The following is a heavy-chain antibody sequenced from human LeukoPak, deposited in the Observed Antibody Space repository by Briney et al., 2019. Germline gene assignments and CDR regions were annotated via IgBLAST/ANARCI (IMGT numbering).Heavy chain of an antibody. Sequence: SVKVSCKASGGTFSSYAISWVRQAPGQGLEWMGRIIPILGTANYAQKFQGRVTITADKSTSTAYMELSSLRSEDTAVYYCARQEDDYVWGSYRYATRPFDYWGQGTLVTVSS. CDR3: ARQEDDYVWGSYRYATRPFDY. CDR1: GGTFSSYA. D-gene: IGHD3-16*02. CDR2: IIPILGTA. V-gene: IGHV1-69*04. J-gene: IGHJ4*02.